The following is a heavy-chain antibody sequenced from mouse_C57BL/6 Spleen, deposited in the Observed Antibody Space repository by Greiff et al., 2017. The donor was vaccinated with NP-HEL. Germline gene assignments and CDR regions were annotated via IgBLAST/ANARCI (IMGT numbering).Heavy chain of an antibody. J-gene: IGHJ2*01. V-gene: IGHV3-6*01. CDR3: ASQFITTVVAFDY. D-gene: IGHD1-1*01. CDR1: GYSITSGYY. Sequence: DVQLQESGPGLVKPSQSLSLTCSVTGYSITSGYYWNWIRQFPGNKLEWMGYISYDGSNNYNPSLKNRISITRDTSKNQFFLKLNSVTTEDTATYYCASQFITTVVAFDYWGQGTTLTVSS. CDR2: ISYDGSN.